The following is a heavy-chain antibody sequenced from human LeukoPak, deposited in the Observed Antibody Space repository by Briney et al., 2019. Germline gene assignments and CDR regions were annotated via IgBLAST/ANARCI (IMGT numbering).Heavy chain of an antibody. CDR1: GDSVSSNSAT. Sequence: SQTLSLTSAISGDSVSSNSATWNWIRQSPSRGLEWLGRTYYKSKWYNDYAVSVKSRITINSDTSKNQFSLQLSSVTPDDTAVYYCARVSSPWSPRDAFDIWGQGTVVTVSS. J-gene: IGHJ3*02. CDR2: TYYKSKWYN. V-gene: IGHV6-1*01. CDR3: ARVSSPWSPRDAFDI. D-gene: IGHD1-26*01.